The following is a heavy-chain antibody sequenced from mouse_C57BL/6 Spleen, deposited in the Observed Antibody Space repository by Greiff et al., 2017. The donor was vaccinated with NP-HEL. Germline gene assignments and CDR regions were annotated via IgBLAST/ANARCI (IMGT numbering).Heavy chain of an antibody. Sequence: EVMLVESGGGLVKPGGSLKLSCAASGFTFSDYGMHWVRQAPEQGLEWVAYISSGSGTIYYADTVKGRFTISRDNAKNTLFLQMTSLRSEDTAMYYCAMGIYYFDYWGQGTTLTVSS. J-gene: IGHJ2*01. V-gene: IGHV5-17*01. CDR3: AMGIYYFDY. CDR1: GFTFSDYG. CDR2: ISSGSGTI.